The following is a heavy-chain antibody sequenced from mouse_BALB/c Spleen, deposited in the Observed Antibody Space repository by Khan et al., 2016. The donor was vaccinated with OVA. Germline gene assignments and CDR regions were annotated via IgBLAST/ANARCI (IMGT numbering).Heavy chain of an antibody. J-gene: IGHJ4*01. V-gene: IGHV2-9*02. Sequence: VQLKQSGPGLVAPSQSLSITCTVSGFSLTSYCVHWVRQPPGKGLVWLGVIWAGGSTNYNSALISRLSISKHNSTSQVFLQMNSLNTDDTAMYYCARAKGCDNAMDYWGQGTTVTVSS. D-gene: IGHD3-3*01. CDR1: GFSLTSYC. CDR3: ARAKGCDNAMDY. CDR2: IWAGGST.